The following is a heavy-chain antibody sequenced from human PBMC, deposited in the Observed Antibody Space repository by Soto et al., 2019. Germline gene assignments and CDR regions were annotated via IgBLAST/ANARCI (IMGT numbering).Heavy chain of an antibody. D-gene: IGHD6-13*01. J-gene: IGHJ6*03. CDR3: WGYNSTPYYYYYYMDV. CDR2: IYYSGST. CDR1: GGSISSYY. Sequence: PSETLSLTCTVSGGSISSYYWSWIRQPPGKGLEWIGYIYYSGSTNYNPSLKSRVTISVDTSKNQFSLKLSSVTAADTAVYYCWGYNSTPYYYYYYMDVWGKGTTVTVSS. V-gene: IGHV4-59*01.